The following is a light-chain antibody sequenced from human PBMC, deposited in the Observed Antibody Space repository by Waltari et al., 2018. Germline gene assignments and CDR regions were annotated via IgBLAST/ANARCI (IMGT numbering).Light chain of an antibody. V-gene: IGLV2-14*01. J-gene: IGLJ2*01. CDR3: SSYTGGSTLLV. Sequence: TQPASVSGSPGQSITLHCTGTTSDIGNHDYVPWYQQHPGKAPKLLIYEGTNRPSGVSTRFSGSKSGSTASLTISGLQADDEAHYYCSSYTGGSTLLVFGGGTDLTVL. CDR2: EGT. CDR1: TSDIGNHDY.